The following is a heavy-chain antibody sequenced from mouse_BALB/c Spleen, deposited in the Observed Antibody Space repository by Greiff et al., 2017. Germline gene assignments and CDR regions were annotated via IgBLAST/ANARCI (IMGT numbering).Heavy chain of an antibody. CDR1: GFTFSSYG. J-gene: IGHJ3*01. Sequence: EVQLVESGGGLVQPGGSLKLSCAASGFTFSSYGMSWVRQTPDKRLELVATINSNGGSTYYPDSVKGRFTISRDNAKNTLYLQMSRLKSEDTAMYYCAREGNYFAYWGQGTLVTVSA. CDR3: AREGNYFAY. D-gene: IGHD2-1*01. V-gene: IGHV5-6-3*01. CDR2: INSNGGST.